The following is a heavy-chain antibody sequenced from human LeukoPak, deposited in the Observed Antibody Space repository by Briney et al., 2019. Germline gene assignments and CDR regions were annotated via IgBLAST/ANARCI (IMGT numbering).Heavy chain of an antibody. D-gene: IGHD3-10*01. CDR1: GGTFSSYA. CDR3: ARAPHVTMVRGVPYFDY. Sequence: SVKVSCKASGGTFSSYAISWVRQAPGQGLEWMGEIIPIFGTANYAQKFQGRVTITTDESTSTAYMELSSLRSEDTAVYYCARAPHVTMVRGVPYFDYWGQGTLVTVSS. V-gene: IGHV1-69*05. CDR2: IIPIFGTA. J-gene: IGHJ4*02.